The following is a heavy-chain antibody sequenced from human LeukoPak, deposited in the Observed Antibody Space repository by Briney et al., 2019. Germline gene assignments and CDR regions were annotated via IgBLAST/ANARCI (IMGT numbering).Heavy chain of an antibody. J-gene: IGHJ4*02. CDR1: GFTFRNYG. D-gene: IGHD6-13*01. Sequence: PGGSLRLSCAAFGFTFRNYGMHWVRQAPGKGLEWVAVISHDGRNKYYVESVKGRFTISRDNSENTLSLQMNSLRPEDTAVYYCAKVRAIAAASAPGRYWGQGTLVTVSS. V-gene: IGHV3-30*18. CDR3: AKVRAIAAASAPGRY. CDR2: ISHDGRNK.